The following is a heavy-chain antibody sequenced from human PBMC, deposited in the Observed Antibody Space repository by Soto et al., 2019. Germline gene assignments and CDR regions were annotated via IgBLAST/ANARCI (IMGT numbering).Heavy chain of an antibody. V-gene: IGHV3-30-3*01. Sequence: QVQLVESGGGVVQPGRSLRLSCAASGFTFSTYAMHWVRQAPGKGRGWVAIISYEGSNKFYADSVKGRFTISRDNSENTVYVQINSLRADDTAVYYCPRAQGSPGWLDPWGQGTLVTVSS. CDR2: ISYEGSNK. D-gene: IGHD3-10*01. J-gene: IGHJ5*02. CDR3: PRAQGSPGWLDP. CDR1: GFTFSTYA.